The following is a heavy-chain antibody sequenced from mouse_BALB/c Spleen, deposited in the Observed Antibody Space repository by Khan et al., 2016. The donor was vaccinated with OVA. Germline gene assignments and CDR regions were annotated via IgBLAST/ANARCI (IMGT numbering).Heavy chain of an antibody. V-gene: IGHV14-3*02. CDR2: IDPPNGNT. CDR1: GLNIKATY. CDR3: ARIAEK. Sequence: EVQLQESGAELVKSGATVKLSCTASGLNIKATYMHWLQQWPEQGLEWIGRIDPPNGNTKYDPKFQGQVTLTSDTSSNTAYLQLSSLTAEDTAVYYGARIAEKWGQGTTLTVSS. J-gene: IGHJ2*01.